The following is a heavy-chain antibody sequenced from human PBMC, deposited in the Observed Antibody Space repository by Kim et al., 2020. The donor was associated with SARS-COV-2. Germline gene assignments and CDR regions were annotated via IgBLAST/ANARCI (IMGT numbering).Heavy chain of an antibody. Sequence: ASVKVSCKASGYTFTSYAMNWVRQAPGQGLEWMGWINTNTGNPTYAQGFTGRFVFSLDTSVSTAYLQISSLKAEDTAVYYCARDRAHSRRLEMDHIAAAVHYWGQGTLVTVSS. CDR1: GYTFTSYA. J-gene: IGHJ4*02. CDR3: ARDRAHSRRLEMDHIAAAVHY. D-gene: IGHD6-13*01. V-gene: IGHV7-4-1*02. CDR2: INTNTGNP.